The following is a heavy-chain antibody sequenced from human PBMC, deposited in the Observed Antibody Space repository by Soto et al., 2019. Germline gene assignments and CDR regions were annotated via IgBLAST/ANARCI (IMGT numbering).Heavy chain of an antibody. D-gene: IGHD3-16*01. J-gene: IGHJ3*02. CDR2: LSASDGST. V-gene: IGHV3-23*01. CDR3: ANGKPAVHLGDPIRGAFHI. CDR1: GFSFSSYA. Sequence: EVQLLESGGGLVQPGGSLRLSCAASGFSFSSYAMMWFRQAPGKGLEWVSALSASDGSTYHADSVKGRFTISRDTSKNTLYLQINSLKAEDTAVYYCANGKPAVHLGDPIRGAFHIWGQGTMVTVSS.